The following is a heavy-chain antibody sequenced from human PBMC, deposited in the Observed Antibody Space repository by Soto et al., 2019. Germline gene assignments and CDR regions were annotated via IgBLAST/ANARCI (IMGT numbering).Heavy chain of an antibody. Sequence: EVQLLESGGGLVQPGGSLRLSCAASGFTFSSYAMSWVRQAPGKGLEWVSAISGSGGSTYYADSVKGRFTISRDNSKNALYMKMNSLRAEDTAVYYCAKDIGGVCYFWGQGTMVTVSS. CDR3: AKDIGGVCYF. CDR2: ISGSGGST. J-gene: IGHJ3*01. D-gene: IGHD2-8*02. CDR1: GFTFSSYA. V-gene: IGHV3-23*01.